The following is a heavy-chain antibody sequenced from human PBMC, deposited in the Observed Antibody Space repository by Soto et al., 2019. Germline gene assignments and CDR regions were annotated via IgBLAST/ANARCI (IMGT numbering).Heavy chain of an antibody. CDR2: IIPIFGTA. J-gene: IGHJ4*02. D-gene: IGHD6-13*01. CDR1: GGTFSSYA. CDR3: ARDVIAAAGTAG. Sequence: SVKVSCKASGGTFSSYAISWVRQAPGQGLEWMGGIIPIFGTANYAQKFQGRVTITADESTSTAYMELSSLRSEGTAVYYCARDVIAAAGTAGWGQGTLVTISS. V-gene: IGHV1-69*13.